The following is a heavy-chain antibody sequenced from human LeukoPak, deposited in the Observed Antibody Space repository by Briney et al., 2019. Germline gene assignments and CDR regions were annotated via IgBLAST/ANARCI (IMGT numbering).Heavy chain of an antibody. CDR2: MSSSGSTI. V-gene: IGHV3-11*04. Sequence: GGSLRLSCAASGFTFSDYYMSWIRQAPGKGLERVSYMSSSGSTIYYADSVKGRFTFSRDNAKNSLYLQMNSLRAEDTAVYYCARDLARVVVSALNVWGKGTTVTVSS. CDR1: GFTFSDYY. CDR3: ARDLARVVVSALNV. D-gene: IGHD3-22*01. J-gene: IGHJ6*04.